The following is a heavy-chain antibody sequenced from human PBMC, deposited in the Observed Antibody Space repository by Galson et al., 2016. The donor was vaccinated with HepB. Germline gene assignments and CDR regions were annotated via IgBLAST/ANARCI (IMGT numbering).Heavy chain of an antibody. CDR2: ISNSGHTT. D-gene: IGHD3-10*01. Sequence: SLRLSCAASGFTFGSYAMNWVRQTPGKGLEWVSVISNSGHTTYYADSVKGRLTISRDNSKNTLYLQMNSLRAEDAAVYYCAKRSWGLPSPGGAMDVWGQGTTVTVSS. V-gene: IGHV3-23*01. J-gene: IGHJ6*02. CDR1: GFTFGSYA. CDR3: AKRSWGLPSPGGAMDV.